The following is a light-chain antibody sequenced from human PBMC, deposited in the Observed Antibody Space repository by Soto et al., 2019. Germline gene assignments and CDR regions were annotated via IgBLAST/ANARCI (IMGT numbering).Light chain of an antibody. Sequence: DIVMTQSPLSLPVTPGEPASISCRSSQSLLYINGYNYLDWYLQKPGQSPQLLIYLGSHRASGVPARFSGSGSGTDFTLNISRVEAEDVGVYYCMQALQTPPTFGQGTKLEIK. J-gene: IGKJ2*01. CDR2: LGS. CDR1: QSLLYINGYNY. CDR3: MQALQTPPT. V-gene: IGKV2-28*01.